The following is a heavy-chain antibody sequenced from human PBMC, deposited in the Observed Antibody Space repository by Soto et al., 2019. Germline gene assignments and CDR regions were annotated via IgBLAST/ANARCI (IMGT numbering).Heavy chain of an antibody. CDR2: MSPRLFST. CDR1: GYTFTSYY. D-gene: IGHD2-2*01. J-gene: IGHJ3*02. CDR3: SRVXYXISTSCYESSNAYDAFDI. V-gene: IGHV1-46*03. Sequence: ASVKVSCKASGYTFTSYYMHLVRQAPVRVLEWMVIMSPRLFSTGYAQKFQGRVTRARYGCTIACYMELSSLRSGDTGVYYCSRVXYXISTSCYESSNAYDAFDIWGQGTMVTVSS.